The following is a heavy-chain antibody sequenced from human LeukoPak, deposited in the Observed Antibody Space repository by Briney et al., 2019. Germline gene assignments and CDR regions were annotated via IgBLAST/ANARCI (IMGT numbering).Heavy chain of an antibody. CDR2: ISAYNGDT. Sequence: GASVKVSCKASVYTFTNYGINWVRQAPGQGLEWVGWISAYNGDTIYAQRLQGRVTMTTDTSTSTAYMELRSLRSDDTAVYYCAKAGSSEAFDIWGQGTMVTVSS. CDR1: VYTFTNYG. V-gene: IGHV1-18*01. D-gene: IGHD6-6*01. J-gene: IGHJ3*02. CDR3: AKAGSSEAFDI.